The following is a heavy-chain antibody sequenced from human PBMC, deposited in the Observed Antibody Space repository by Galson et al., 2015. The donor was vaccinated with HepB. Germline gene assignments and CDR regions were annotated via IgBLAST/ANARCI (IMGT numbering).Heavy chain of an antibody. D-gene: IGHD2-15*01. CDR1: GYTFTSYY. Sequence: SVKVSCKASGYTFTSYYMHWVRQAPGQGLERMGRINPNSGGTNYAQKFQGRVTMTRDTSISTAYMELSRLRSDDTAVYYCARDYRVVVAARYWFDPWGQGTLVTVSS. CDR2: INPNSGGT. CDR3: ARDYRVVVAARYWFDP. V-gene: IGHV1-2*06. J-gene: IGHJ5*02.